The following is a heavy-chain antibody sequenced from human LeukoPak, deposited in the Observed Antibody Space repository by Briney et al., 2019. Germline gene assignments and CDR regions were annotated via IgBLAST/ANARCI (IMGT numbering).Heavy chain of an antibody. CDR1: GFTFSSYW. J-gene: IGHJ4*02. CDR2: IKSDGSNT. V-gene: IGHV3-74*01. Sequence: PGGSLRLSCAASGFTFSSYWMHWVRQAPGKGLVWVSRIKSDGSNTNYADSVKGRFTISRDNAKNTLHLQMNSLRAEDTAVYYCARFALKTPPTDWGQGTLVTVSS. CDR3: ARFALKTPPTD.